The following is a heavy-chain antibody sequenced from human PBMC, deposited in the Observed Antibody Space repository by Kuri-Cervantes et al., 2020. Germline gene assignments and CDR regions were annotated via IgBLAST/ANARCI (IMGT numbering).Heavy chain of an antibody. V-gene: IGHV3-72*01. Sequence: GGSLRLSCVASGFTFSDHYMDWVRQSPGKGLEWVGRSRNKANSYTTEYAAPVKGRFVISRGDSKNTLYLQMNSLKTEDTAVYYCTTEYYDFWSGYYSYMDVWGKGTTVTVSS. D-gene: IGHD3-3*01. CDR1: GFTFSDHY. J-gene: IGHJ6*03. CDR3: TTEYYDFWSGYYSYMDV. CDR2: SRNKANSYTT.